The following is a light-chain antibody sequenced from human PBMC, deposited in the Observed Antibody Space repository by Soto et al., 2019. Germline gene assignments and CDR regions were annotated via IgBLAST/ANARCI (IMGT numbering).Light chain of an antibody. Sequence: QLTQSPSSLSASVGDRVTITCRASQDISSFLAWYQQKPGKAPNLLIYAATSLQSVVPSRFIGSGSGTEFTLTISSLQPADFATYYCQQLAHYPSTFGGGTKVE. J-gene: IGKJ4*01. CDR3: QQLAHYPST. CDR1: QDISSF. CDR2: AAT. V-gene: IGKV1-9*01.